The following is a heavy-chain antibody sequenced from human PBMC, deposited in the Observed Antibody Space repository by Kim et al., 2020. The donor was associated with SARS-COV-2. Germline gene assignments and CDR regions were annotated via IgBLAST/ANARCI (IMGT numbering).Heavy chain of an antibody. V-gene: IGHV3-74*01. D-gene: IGHD2-8*01. CDR3: ARGMGDY. Sequence: TTYADSVKGRFTISRDNAKNTLYLQMNSLRLEDTAMYFCARGMGDYWGQGTLVTVSS. J-gene: IGHJ4*02. CDR2: T.